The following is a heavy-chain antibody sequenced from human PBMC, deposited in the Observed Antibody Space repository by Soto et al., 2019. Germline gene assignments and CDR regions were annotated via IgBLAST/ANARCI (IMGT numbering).Heavy chain of an antibody. CDR2: INHSGST. D-gene: IGHD2-8*01. V-gene: IGHV4-34*01. CDR3: ARGGIVLMVYAIRFDY. CDR1: GGSFSGYY. J-gene: IGHJ4*02. Sequence: SETLSLTCAVYGGSFSGYYWSWIRQPPGKGLEWIGEINHSGSTNYNPSLKSRVTISVDTSKNQFPLKLSSVTAADTAVYYCARGGIVLMVYAIRFDYWGQGTLVPVSS.